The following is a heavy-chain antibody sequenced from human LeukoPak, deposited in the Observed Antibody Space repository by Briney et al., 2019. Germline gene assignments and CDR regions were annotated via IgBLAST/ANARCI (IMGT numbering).Heavy chain of an antibody. V-gene: IGHV3-30*18. CDR2: ISFDGSEE. CDR3: VKDRRDHYTLEV. Sequence: PGRSLRLSCAASGFPFSSYGMHWVRQAPGKGLEWVAAISFDGSEEFYADSVKGRITISRDNSENTLYLQMNSLRTEDTALYYCVKDRRDHYTLEVWGQGTTVIVSS. D-gene: IGHD4-11*01. J-gene: IGHJ6*02. CDR1: GFPFSSYG.